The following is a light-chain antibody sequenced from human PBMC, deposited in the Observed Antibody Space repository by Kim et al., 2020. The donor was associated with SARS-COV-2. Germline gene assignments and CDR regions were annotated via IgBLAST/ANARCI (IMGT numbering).Light chain of an antibody. J-gene: IGLJ2*01. CDR2: GKN. CDR3: NSRDSSGPVV. V-gene: IGLV3-19*01. Sequence: SSELTHDPAVSVALGQTVRITCQGDSLRSYYASWYQQKPGQAPVLVIYGKNNRPSGIPDRFSGSSSGNTASLTITGAQAEDEADYYCNSRDSSGPVVFGGGTKLT. CDR1: SLRSYY.